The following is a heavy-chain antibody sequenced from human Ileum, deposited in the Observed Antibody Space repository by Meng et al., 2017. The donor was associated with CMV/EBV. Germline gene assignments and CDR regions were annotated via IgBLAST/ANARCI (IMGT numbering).Heavy chain of an antibody. D-gene: IGHD4-11*01. J-gene: IGHJ4*02. CDR3: TTGYSGASFG. Sequence: CAAPNFIVSDKYVNWVRQAPGKGLEWVGRVKSRRDGGTTEYAAFVKGRFTISRNSLKSTLDLQLNSLTMDDAGVYYCTTGYSGASFGWGQGTLVTVSS. V-gene: IGHV3-15*07. CDR2: VKSRRDGGTT. CDR1: NFIVSDKY.